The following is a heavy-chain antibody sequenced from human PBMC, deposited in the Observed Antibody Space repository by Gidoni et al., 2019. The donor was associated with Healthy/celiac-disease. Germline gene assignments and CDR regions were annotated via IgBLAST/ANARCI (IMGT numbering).Heavy chain of an antibody. CDR2: IIPIFGTA. D-gene: IGHD6-19*01. J-gene: IGHJ3*02. CDR3: ARGSSGWYGDAFDI. Sequence: QVQLVQSGAEVKKPGSSVKVSCKASVGPFSSYAISWVRQAPGQGLEWMGGIIPIFGTANYAQKFQGRVTITADKSTSTAYMELSSLRSEDTAVYYCARGSSGWYGDAFDIWGQGTMVTVSS. CDR1: VGPFSSYA. V-gene: IGHV1-69*06.